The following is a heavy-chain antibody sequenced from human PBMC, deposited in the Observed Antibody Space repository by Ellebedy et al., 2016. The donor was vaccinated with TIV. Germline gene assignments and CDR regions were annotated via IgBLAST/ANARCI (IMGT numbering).Heavy chain of an antibody. CDR2: TYYSGST. CDR1: GGSISSGGYY. D-gene: IGHD4-17*01. J-gene: IGHJ3*02. V-gene: IGHV4-31*03. Sequence: LRLSCTVSGGSISSGGYYWSWIRQPPGKGLEWIGYTYYSGSTYYNPSLRSRVTISVDTSKNQFSLKLSSVTAADTAVYYCASKPPRGDSDAFDIWGQGTMVTVSS. CDR3: ASKPPRGDSDAFDI.